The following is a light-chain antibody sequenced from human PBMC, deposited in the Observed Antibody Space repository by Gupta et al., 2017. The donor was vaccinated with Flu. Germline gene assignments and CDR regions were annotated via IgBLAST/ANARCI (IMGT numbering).Light chain of an antibody. CDR1: QSLLHSNGYNY. Sequence: IVMTPSPLSLPVTPGEPASISCRSSQSLLHSNGYNYLDWYLQKPGQPPQLLIYLGSTRASGVPDRFSDSGSGTDFTLKISRVEAEDVGVYYCMQALQTPITFGQGTRLEIK. CDR2: LGS. J-gene: IGKJ5*01. V-gene: IGKV2-28*01. CDR3: MQALQTPIT.